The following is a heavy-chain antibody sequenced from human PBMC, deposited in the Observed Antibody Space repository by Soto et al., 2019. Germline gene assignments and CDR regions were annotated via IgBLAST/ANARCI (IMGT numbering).Heavy chain of an antibody. CDR3: AREIFGVMNSGGRDAFDI. J-gene: IGHJ3*02. Sequence: QVQLVQSGAEVKKPGSSVKVSCKASGGTFSTYAISWVRQAPGQGLEWMGGIIPIFGTAKYAQKFQGRVTITADESTSTAYMELSSLRSEDTAVYYCAREIFGVMNSGGRDAFDIWGQGTMVTVSS. CDR1: GGTFSTYA. D-gene: IGHD3-3*01. CDR2: IIPIFGTA. V-gene: IGHV1-69*01.